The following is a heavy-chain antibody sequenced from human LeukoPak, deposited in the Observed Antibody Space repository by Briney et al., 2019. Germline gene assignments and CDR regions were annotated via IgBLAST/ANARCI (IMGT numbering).Heavy chain of an antibody. CDR2: IDPSSTYI. V-gene: IGHV3-21*01. CDR3: ARAPTVLVGYCSSSSCQADY. D-gene: IGHD2-2*01. Sequence: GGSLRLSCAASGFKFDDYSMNWVRQAPGKGLEWVSAIDPSSTYIYYADSVKGRFTISRDNAENSLYLQMNSLRVEDTAEYYCARAPTVLVGYCSSSSCQADYWGQGTLVTVSS. J-gene: IGHJ4*02. CDR1: GFKFDDYS.